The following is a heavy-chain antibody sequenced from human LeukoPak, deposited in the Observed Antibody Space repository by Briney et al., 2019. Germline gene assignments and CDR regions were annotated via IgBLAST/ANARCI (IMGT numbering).Heavy chain of an antibody. CDR3: AAGLRGPTVTGKYYYYGRDL. Sequence: ASVNVSFKSSVYTFTSYGISWVRQPPGQGREGVGLTSAYNGNTNYAQKCQGRVTMTKETSPSTAYIELRSLTSDDTAVDYCAAGLRGPTVTGKYYYYGRDLWGQGTTVTVSS. D-gene: IGHD4-11*01. CDR2: TSAYNGNT. CDR1: VYTFTSYG. V-gene: IGHV1-18*01. J-gene: IGHJ6*02.